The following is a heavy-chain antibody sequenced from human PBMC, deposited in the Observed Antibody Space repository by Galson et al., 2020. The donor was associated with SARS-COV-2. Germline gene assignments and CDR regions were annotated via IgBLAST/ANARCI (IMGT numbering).Heavy chain of an antibody. J-gene: IGHJ6*03. CDR3: ARTPSYIRSSGDVFYYYDMDV. Sequence: SGPTLEKPTQTLTLTCTFSGFSITTGMCVSWIRQPPGKALEWLARIDWDDDKYYSTSPRTRLTISKDTSKNQVFLTLTNMDPSDTGTYFCARTPSYIRSSGDVFYYYDMDVWGTGTPVTVSS. CDR1: GFSITTGMC. D-gene: IGHD6-6*01. CDR2: IDWDDDK. V-gene: IGHV2-70*11.